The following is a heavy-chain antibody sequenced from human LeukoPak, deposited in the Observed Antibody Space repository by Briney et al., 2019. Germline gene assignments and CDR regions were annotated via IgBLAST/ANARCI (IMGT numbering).Heavy chain of an antibody. CDR1: GGSFSGYY. CDR3: ARGVGYCSGGSCYNYYYGMDV. V-gene: IGHV4-34*01. CDR2: INHSGST. J-gene: IGHJ6*02. Sequence: SETLSLTCAVYGGSFSGYYWSWIRQPPGKGPEWIGEINHSGSTNYNPSLKSRVPISVDTSKNQFSLKLSSVTAADTAVYYCARGVGYCSGGSCYNYYYGMDVWGQGTTVTVSS. D-gene: IGHD2-15*01.